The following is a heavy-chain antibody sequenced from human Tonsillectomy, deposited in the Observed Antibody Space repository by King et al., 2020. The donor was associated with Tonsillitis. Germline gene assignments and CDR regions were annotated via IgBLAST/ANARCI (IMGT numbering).Heavy chain of an antibody. Sequence: VQLVESGGGLVQPGGSLRLSCAASGFTFSSYAMSWVRQAPGKGLEWVSAISGSGGETYYADSVKGRFTITRDNSKNTLYLQMYSLRAEDTAVYYCAKDLYNYYEQQDWFDPWGQGTLVTVSS. CDR1: GFTFSSYA. CDR3: AKDLYNYYEQQDWFDP. V-gene: IGHV3-23*04. J-gene: IGHJ5*02. CDR2: ISGSGGET. D-gene: IGHD3-22*01.